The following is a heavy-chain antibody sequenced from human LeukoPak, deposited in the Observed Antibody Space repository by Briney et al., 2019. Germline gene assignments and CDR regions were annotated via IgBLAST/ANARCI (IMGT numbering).Heavy chain of an antibody. CDR1: GGSISSYH. D-gene: IGHD6-13*01. J-gene: IGHJ4*02. CDR2: MYTSGST. CDR3: ARAPGYSSSWYYFDY. V-gene: IGHV4-4*07. Sequence: PSETLSLTCTVSGGSISSYHWSWIRQPAGKGLEWLGRMYTSGSTNYNPSLKSRVTMSVDTSKNQFSLKLSSVTAADTAVYYCARAPGYSSSWYYFDYWGQGTLVTVSS.